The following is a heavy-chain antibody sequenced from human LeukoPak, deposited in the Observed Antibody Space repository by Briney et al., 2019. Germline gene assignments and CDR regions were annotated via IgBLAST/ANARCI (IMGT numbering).Heavy chain of an antibody. J-gene: IGHJ6*02. D-gene: IGHD3-10*01. Sequence: LRLSCAASGFTFDDYAMHWVRHAPGKGLEWIGRIYTSGSTNYNPSLKSRVTISVDTSKNQFSLKLSSVTAADTAVYYCARVSVWFGVYGMDVWGQGTTVTVSS. V-gene: IGHV4-4*07. CDR2: IYTSGST. CDR1: GFTFDDYA. CDR3: ARVSVWFGVYGMDV.